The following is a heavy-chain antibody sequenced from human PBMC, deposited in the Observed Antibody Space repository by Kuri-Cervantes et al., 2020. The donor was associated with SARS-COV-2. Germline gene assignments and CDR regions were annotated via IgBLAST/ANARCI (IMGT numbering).Heavy chain of an antibody. J-gene: IGHJ5*02. CDR3: ASRSGSYWDWFDP. V-gene: IGHV1-2*02. Sequence: ASVKVSCKASGYTFTDYYMHWVRQAPGQGLEWMGWINPRSGGTKYVEKFQGRVTMTRDTSISTAYMELSRLRSDDTAVYYCASRSGSYWDWFDPWGQGTLVTVSS. D-gene: IGHD3-10*01. CDR2: INPRSGGT. CDR1: GYTFTDYY.